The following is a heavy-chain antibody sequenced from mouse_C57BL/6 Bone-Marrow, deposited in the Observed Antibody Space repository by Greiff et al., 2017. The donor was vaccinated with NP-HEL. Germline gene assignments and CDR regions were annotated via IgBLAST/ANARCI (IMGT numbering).Heavy chain of an antibody. J-gene: IGHJ1*03. CDR2: INPYNGGT. D-gene: IGHD2-2*01. V-gene: IGHV1-19*01. CDR3: ARGGLWLRGGEFDV. Sequence: VQLKESGPVLVKPGASVKMSCKASGYTFTDYYMNWVKQSHGKSLEWIGVINPYNGGTSYNQKFKGKATLTVDKSSSTAYMELNSLTSEDSAVYYCARGGLWLRGGEFDVWGTGTTVTVSS. CDR1: GYTFTDYY.